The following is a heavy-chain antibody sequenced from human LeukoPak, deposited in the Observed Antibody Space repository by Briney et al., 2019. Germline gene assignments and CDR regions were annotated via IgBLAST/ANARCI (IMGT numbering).Heavy chain of an antibody. J-gene: IGHJ4*02. D-gene: IGHD6-13*01. V-gene: IGHV3-9*01. CDR3: AKDGEAAGTGNRFDY. Sequence: PGGSLRLSCAASGFTFDDYAMHWVRQAPGKGLEWVSGISWNSGSIGYADSVKGRFTISRDNAKNSLYLQMNSLRAEDTALYYCAKDGEAAGTGNRFDYWGQGTLVTVSS. CDR1: GFTFDDYA. CDR2: ISWNSGSI.